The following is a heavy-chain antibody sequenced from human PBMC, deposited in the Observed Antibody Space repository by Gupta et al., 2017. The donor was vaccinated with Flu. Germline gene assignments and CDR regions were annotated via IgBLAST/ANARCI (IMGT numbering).Heavy chain of an antibody. CDR1: GGSISSGSYY. CDR3: ARWYGDYEGRSFDY. J-gene: IGHJ4*02. CDR2: IYTSGST. V-gene: IGHV4-61*02. D-gene: IGHD4-17*01. Sequence: QVQLQESGPGLVKPSQTLSLTCPVSGGSISSGSYYWSWIRQPAGKGLEWIGRIYTSGSTNYNPSLKSRVTISVDTSKNQFSLKLSSVTAADTAVYYCARWYGDYEGRSFDYWGQGTLVTVSS.